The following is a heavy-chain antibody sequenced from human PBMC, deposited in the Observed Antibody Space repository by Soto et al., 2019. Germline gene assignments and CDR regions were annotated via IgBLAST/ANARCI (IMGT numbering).Heavy chain of an antibody. J-gene: IGHJ4*02. D-gene: IGHD3-22*01. CDR3: AKPPGGGFYDSSGYQWYYFDY. V-gene: IGHV3-23*01. CDR2: ISGSGGST. Sequence: PGGSLRLSCAASGFTFSSYAMSWVRQAPGKGLEWVSAISGSGGSTYYADSVKGRFTISRDNSKNTLYLQMNSLRAEDTAVYYCAKPPGGGFYDSSGYQWYYFDYWGQGTLVTV. CDR1: GFTFSSYA.